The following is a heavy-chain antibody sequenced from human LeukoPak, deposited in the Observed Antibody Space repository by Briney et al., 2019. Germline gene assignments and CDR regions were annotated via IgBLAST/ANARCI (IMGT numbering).Heavy chain of an antibody. D-gene: IGHD3-16*01. V-gene: IGHV3-30*18. CDR3: AKKLIHYDGNGFVDY. CDR1: GFTFSSYW. CDR2: ISYGGTNK. Sequence: GGSLRLSCAASGFTFSSYWMGWVRQAPGKRLEWVAVISYGGTNKYYADSVKGRFTISRDDSKNTLYLQMDSLRAEDTAVYYCAKKLIHYDGNGFVDYWGQGILVTVSS. J-gene: IGHJ4*02.